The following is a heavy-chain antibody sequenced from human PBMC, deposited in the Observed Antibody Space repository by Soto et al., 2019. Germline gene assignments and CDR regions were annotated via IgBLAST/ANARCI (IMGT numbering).Heavy chain of an antibody. V-gene: IGHV4-34*01. Sequence: SETLSLSCAVYGGSFSGYYWSWIRQPPGKGLEWIGEINHSGSTNYNPSLKSRVTISVDTSKNQFSLKPSSVTAEHTAVYYCARQKQLEPWGPGTLVTVSS. J-gene: IGHJ5*02. CDR1: GGSFSGYY. CDR3: ARQKQLEP. CDR2: INHSGST.